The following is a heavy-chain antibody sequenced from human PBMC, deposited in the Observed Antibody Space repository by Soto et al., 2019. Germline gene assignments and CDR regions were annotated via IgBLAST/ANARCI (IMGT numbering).Heavy chain of an antibody. V-gene: IGHV4-59*01. CDR3: ARVSGHDFGDSGVFDY. D-gene: IGHD4-17*01. CDR1: GGSIRDYF. CDR2: IYYSGRT. J-gene: IGHJ4*02. Sequence: PSETLSLTCTVSGGSIRDYFWTWIRQPPGKGLEWIGYIYYSGRTNYNPSLKSRVSISVDTSKNHFSLQLRSVTAADTAVYYCARVSGHDFGDSGVFDYWGQGTLVTVSS.